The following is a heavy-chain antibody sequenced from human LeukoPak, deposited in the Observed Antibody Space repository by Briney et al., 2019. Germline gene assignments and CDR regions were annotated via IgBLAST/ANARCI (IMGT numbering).Heavy chain of an antibody. CDR2: IYYSGST. Sequence: KSSETLSLTCTVSGVSISSYYWSWVRQPPGKGLEWIGDIYYSGSTNYRDSLKSRVTISADTSKNQFSLNLSSATAADTAVYYCARGKLYFAPPMGFDSWGPGALVTVSS. D-gene: IGHD3-9*01. CDR1: GVSISSYY. CDR3: ARGKLYFAPPMGFDS. J-gene: IGHJ4*02. V-gene: IGHV4-59*01.